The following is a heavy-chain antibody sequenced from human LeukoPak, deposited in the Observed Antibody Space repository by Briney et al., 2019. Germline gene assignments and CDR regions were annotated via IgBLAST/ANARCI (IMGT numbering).Heavy chain of an antibody. CDR2: IYYSGST. V-gene: IGHV4-59*08. J-gene: IGHJ4*02. CDR1: GGSISSYY. CDR3: ARHGDSSGWNYFDY. Sequence: SETLSLTCTVSGGSISSYYWSWIRRPPGKGLEWIGYIYYSGSTNYNPSLKSRVTISVDTSKNQFSLKLSSVTAADTAVYYCARHGDSSGWNYFDYWGQGTLVTVSS. D-gene: IGHD6-19*01.